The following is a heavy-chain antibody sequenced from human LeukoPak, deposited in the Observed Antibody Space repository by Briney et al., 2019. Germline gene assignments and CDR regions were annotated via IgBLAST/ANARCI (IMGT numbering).Heavy chain of an antibody. CDR2: IYTSRST. D-gene: IGHD3-22*01. Sequence: SETLSLTCTVSGGSITSGSFYWNWLRQPAGKGLEWIGRIYTSRSTRYIPSLKTRVDISFDTSSNQFSLKLDSVTAAETAVYYCARAKDYYDTSRYYWLYYFDYWGQGTLVTVSS. CDR1: GGSITSGSFY. CDR3: ARAKDYYDTSRYYWLYYFDY. J-gene: IGHJ4*02. V-gene: IGHV4-61*02.